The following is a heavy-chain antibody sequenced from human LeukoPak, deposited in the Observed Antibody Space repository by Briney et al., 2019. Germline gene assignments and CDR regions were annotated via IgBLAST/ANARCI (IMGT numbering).Heavy chain of an antibody. V-gene: IGHV1-69*05. D-gene: IGHD5-24*01. Sequence: SVKVSCKASGGTLSSYAISWVRQAPGQGLEWMGGIIPIFGTANYAQKFQGRVTITTDESTSTAYMELSSLRSEDTAVYYCASRGEMATNHGALDYWGQGTLVTVSS. CDR1: GGTLSSYA. J-gene: IGHJ4*02. CDR3: ASRGEMATNHGALDY. CDR2: IIPIFGTA.